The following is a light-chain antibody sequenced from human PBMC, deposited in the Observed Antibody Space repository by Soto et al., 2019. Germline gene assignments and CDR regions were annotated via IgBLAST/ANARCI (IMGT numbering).Light chain of an antibody. J-gene: IGKJ4*01. CDR3: HKYNHAPT. CDR2: ATS. CDR1: QAISSY. Sequence: DLQLTQSPSSLSASVGDRVTITCRASQAISSYLAWYQQQPGKVPELLIYATSTLQSGAPSRFSGSGSGTDFTLTISSLQPEDVATYYCHKYNHAPTFGGGTKVEIK. V-gene: IGKV1-27*01.